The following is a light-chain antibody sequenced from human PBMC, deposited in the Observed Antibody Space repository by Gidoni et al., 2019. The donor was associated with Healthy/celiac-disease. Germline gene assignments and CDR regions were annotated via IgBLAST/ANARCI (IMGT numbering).Light chain of an antibody. CDR2: GAS. J-gene: IGKJ1*01. CDR1: QSVSSSY. CDR3: QQYGSSRWT. Sequence: EIVLTQSPGTLSLSPGERATLSCRASQSVSSSYLAWYQQKPGQAPRLLIYGASSRATGIPDRFSGSGSGTDFTLTISRLEPEEFAVYYCQQYGSSRWTFXXXTKVEIK. V-gene: IGKV3-20*01.